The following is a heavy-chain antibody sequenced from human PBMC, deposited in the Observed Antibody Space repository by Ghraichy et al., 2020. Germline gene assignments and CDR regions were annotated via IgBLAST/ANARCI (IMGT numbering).Heavy chain of an antibody. CDR2: INHSGNT. V-gene: IGHV4-34*01. D-gene: IGHD6-19*01. Sequence: SETLSLTCAVYGGSFSVYYWSWIRQPPGRGLEWIGEINHSGNTNYNPSLKSRVTISVDTSKNQFSLKLSSVTATDTAVYYCARRHRIAVAATFDYWGQGTLVTVSS. CDR1: GGSFSVYY. CDR3: ARRHRIAVAATFDY. J-gene: IGHJ4*02.